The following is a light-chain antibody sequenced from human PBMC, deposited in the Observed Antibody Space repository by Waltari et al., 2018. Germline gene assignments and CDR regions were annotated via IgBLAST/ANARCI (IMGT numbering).Light chain of an antibody. V-gene: IGKV3-15*01. Sequence: EIVMTRSPATLSVSPGERATLSCRASQRISSSLAWYQQKPGQVPRLIIYGASTRATGFPARFSGSGSGTEFTLTISSMQSEDFAVYYCQQYNNWPRGSLTFGGGTKVEIK. CDR3: QQYNNWPRGSLT. CDR2: GAS. J-gene: IGKJ4*01. CDR1: QRISSS.